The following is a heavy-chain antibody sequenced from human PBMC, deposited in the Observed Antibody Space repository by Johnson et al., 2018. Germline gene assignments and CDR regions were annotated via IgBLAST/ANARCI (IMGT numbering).Heavy chain of an antibody. V-gene: IGHV3-33*01. CDR2: IWYEGNNK. Sequence: QVQLVQSGGGVVQPGRSLRLSCAAPGFTFRSYGLHWVRQAPGTGLGWVAVIWYEGNNKYYADSVKGRFTIPRDNSKNTLYLQMNSLRAEDTAVYDCARDGGYYYDSSGYYLAEYFQHWGQGTLVTVSS. CDR3: ARDGGYYYDSSGYYLAEYFQH. CDR1: GFTFRSYG. J-gene: IGHJ1*01. D-gene: IGHD3-22*01.